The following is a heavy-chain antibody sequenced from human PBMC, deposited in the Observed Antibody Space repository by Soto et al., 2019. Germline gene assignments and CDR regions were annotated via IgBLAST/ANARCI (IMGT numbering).Heavy chain of an antibody. Sequence: EVQLVESGGGLVKPGGSLRLSCAASGFTFSSYSMNWVRQAPGKGLEWVSSISSSSSYIYYADSVKGRFTISRDNAKNSLYLQMNSLRAEDTAVYYCARDGLGEFWSGGAFDIWGQGTMVTVSS. J-gene: IGHJ3*02. CDR3: ARDGLGEFWSGGAFDI. CDR1: GFTFSSYS. D-gene: IGHD3-3*01. V-gene: IGHV3-21*01. CDR2: ISSSSSYI.